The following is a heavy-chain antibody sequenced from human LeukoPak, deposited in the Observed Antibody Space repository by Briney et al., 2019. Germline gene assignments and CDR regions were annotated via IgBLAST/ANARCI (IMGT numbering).Heavy chain of an antibody. CDR3: AKDSSGWYGFFDY. J-gene: IGHJ4*02. CDR1: GFTFSSYA. D-gene: IGHD6-19*01. CDR2: ISGSGGST. V-gene: IGHV3-23*01. Sequence: GGSLRLSCAASGFTFSSYAMSWVRQAPGKGLELVSAISGSGGSTYYADSVKGRFTISRDNSKNTLYLQMNSLRAEDTAVYYCAKDSSGWYGFFDYWGQGTLVTVSS.